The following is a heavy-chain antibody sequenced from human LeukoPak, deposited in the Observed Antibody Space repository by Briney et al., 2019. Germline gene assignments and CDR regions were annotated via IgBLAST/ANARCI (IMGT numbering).Heavy chain of an antibody. J-gene: IGHJ6*02. CDR2: ISGSDGST. D-gene: IGHD3-22*01. CDR3: AKDKRYYDSSGSPYYYYGMDV. V-gene: IGHV3-23*01. CDR1: GFTFSSYA. Sequence: GGSLRLSCAASGFTFSSYAMSWVRQAPGKGLEWVSAISGSDGSTYYADSVKGRFTISRDNSKNTLHLQMNSLRAEDTAVYYCAKDKRYYDSSGSPYYYYGMDVWGQGTTVTVSS.